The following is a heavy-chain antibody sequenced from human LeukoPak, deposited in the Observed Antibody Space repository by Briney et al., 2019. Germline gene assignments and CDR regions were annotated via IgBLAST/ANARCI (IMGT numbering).Heavy chain of an antibody. V-gene: IGHV1-2*02. D-gene: IGHD4-23*01. CDR3: ARGPTVVTQYYFDY. CDR2: INPNSGGT. J-gene: IGHJ4*02. CDR1: GYTFTGYY. Sequence: ASVKVSCKASGYTFTGYYMHWVRQAPGQGLEWMGWINPNSGGTNYAQKFQGRVTITRDTSISTAYMELSRLRSDDTAVYYCARGPTVVTQYYFDYWGQGTLVTVSS.